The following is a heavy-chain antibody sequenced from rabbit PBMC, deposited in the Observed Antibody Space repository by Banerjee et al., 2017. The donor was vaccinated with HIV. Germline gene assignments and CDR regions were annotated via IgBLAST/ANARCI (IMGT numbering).Heavy chain of an antibody. J-gene: IGHJ3*01. D-gene: IGHD4-1*01. CDR1: GFSLSSYY. CDR2: INTSTGNT. Sequence: QSLEESGGDLVKPGAALTLTCTASGFSLSSYYMCWVRQAPGKGLEWIACINTSTGNTVYATWAKGRFTISKTSWTTVTLQMTSLTAADTATYFCARDLAGVIGWNFGLWGQGTLVTGS. V-gene: IGHV1S40*01. CDR3: ARDLAGVIGWNFGL.